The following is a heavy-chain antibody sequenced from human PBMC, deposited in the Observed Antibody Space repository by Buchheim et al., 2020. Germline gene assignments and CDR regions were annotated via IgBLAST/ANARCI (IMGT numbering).Heavy chain of an antibody. Sequence: EVPLLESGGGLVQPGGSLRLSCVASKFTFSHFAMSWVRQAPGKGLEWISAISGSGTSTNYADSVKGRFTISRDNSRKTLTLQMNSLRVEDTAIYYCAKDREVIRGVSSLDYWGQGTL. D-gene: IGHD3-10*01. J-gene: IGHJ4*02. CDR1: KFTFSHFA. V-gene: IGHV3-23*01. CDR2: ISGSGTST. CDR3: AKDREVIRGVSSLDY.